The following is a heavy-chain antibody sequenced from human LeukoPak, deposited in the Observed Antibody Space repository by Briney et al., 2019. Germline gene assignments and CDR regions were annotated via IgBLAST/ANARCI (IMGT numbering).Heavy chain of an antibody. CDR3: AKDIATNGGWRSFFDF. Sequence: GGSLRLSCAASGFTFDDSAMHWVRQAPGKGLEWVSLITWNAGTTYYADSVQGRFTISRDNSKNALYLQMNSLRPEDTAFYYCAKDIATNGGWRSFFDFWGQATVV. V-gene: IGHV3-43*01. J-gene: IGHJ4*02. CDR1: GFTFDDSA. D-gene: IGHD2-8*01. CDR2: ITWNAGTT.